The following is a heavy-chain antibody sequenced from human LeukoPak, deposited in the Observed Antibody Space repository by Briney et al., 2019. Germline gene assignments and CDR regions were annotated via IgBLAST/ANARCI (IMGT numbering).Heavy chain of an antibody. CDR3: ARDSPSHYIAAAGLDY. J-gene: IGHJ4*02. D-gene: IGHD6-13*01. Sequence: GRSLRLSCAASGFTFSGYAMHWVRQAPGKGLEWVAVISYDGSNKYYADSVKGRFTISRDNSKNTLYLQMNSLRAEDTAVYYCARDSPSHYIAAAGLDYWGQGTLVTVSS. V-gene: IGHV3-30-3*01. CDR1: GFTFSGYA. CDR2: ISYDGSNK.